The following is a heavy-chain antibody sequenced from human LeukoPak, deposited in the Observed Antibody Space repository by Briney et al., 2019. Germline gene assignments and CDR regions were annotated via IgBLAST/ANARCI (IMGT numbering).Heavy chain of an antibody. CDR1: GFTVSSNY. V-gene: IGHV3-66*02. Sequence: GGSLRLSCAASGFTVSSNYMSWVRQAPGKGLEWVSVTYSGGSTYYADSVKGRFTISRDNSKNTLYLQMNSLRAEDTAVYYCARGGSPRCFYYYMDVWGKGTTVTVSS. J-gene: IGHJ6*03. CDR3: ARGGSPRCFYYYMDV. D-gene: IGHD3-16*01. CDR2: TYSGGST.